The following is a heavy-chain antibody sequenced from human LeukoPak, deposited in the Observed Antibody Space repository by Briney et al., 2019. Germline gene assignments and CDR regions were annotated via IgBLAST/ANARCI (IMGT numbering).Heavy chain of an antibody. D-gene: IGHD3-3*01. Sequence: PSETLSLTCAVYGGSFSGYYWSWIHQPPGKGLEWIGEINHSGSTNYNPSLKSRVTISVDTSKNQFSLKLSSVTAADTAVYYCARGKSYYDFWSGYYYYFDYWGQGTLVTVSS. V-gene: IGHV4-34*01. CDR1: GGSFSGYY. CDR2: INHSGST. CDR3: ARGKSYYDFWSGYYYYFDY. J-gene: IGHJ4*02.